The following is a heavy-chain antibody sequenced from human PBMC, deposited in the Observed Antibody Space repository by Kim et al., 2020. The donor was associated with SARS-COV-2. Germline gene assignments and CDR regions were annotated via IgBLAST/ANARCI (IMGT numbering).Heavy chain of an antibody. CDR1: GFTVNTYA. J-gene: IGHJ3*02. D-gene: IGHD3-10*01. CDR3: AREWGGETNAFDI. CDR2: IRRSGGGK. Sequence: GGSLRLSCAASGFTVNTYAMSWVRQAPGKGLEWVSDIRRSGGGKFYADSVKGRFTISRDNSKNTLYLQMSSLRAEDTALYYCAREWGGETNAFDIWGQGTMVTVSS. V-gene: IGHV3-23*01.